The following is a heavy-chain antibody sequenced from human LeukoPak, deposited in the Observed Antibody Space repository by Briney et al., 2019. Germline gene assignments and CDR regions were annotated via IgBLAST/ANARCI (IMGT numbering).Heavy chain of an antibody. V-gene: IGHV3-23*01. CDR2: LSATGYNR. CDR3: AKENDYGSIDC. Sequence: PGGSLRLSCAASGFTFSSYAMSWVRQAPGKGLEWVSALSATGYNRYYADSVEGRFTISRDTSKNTLFLQMNSLRAEDTALYYCAKENDYGSIDCWGQGTLVTVSS. J-gene: IGHJ4*02. D-gene: IGHD5-12*01. CDR1: GFTFSSYA.